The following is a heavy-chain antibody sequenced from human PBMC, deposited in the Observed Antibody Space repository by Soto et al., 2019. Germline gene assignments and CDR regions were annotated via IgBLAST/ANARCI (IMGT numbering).Heavy chain of an antibody. J-gene: IGHJ3*02. CDR3: AGDPTIGAFDI. V-gene: IGHV4-59*01. Sequence: SETLSLTCTVSGGSISSYYWSWIRQPPGKGLEWIGYIYYSGSTNYNPSLKSRVTISVDTSKNQFSLKLSSVTAADTAVYYCAGDPTIGAFDIWGQGTMVTVSS. CDR1: GGSISSYY. CDR2: IYYSGST.